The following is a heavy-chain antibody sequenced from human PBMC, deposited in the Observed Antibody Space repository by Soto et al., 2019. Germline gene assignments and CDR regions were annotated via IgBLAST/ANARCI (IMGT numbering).Heavy chain of an antibody. CDR3: ARGYCSSTSCFYGMDV. V-gene: IGHV3-30-3*01. Sequence: QVQLVESGGGVVQPGRSLRLSCAASGFTFSSNAVHWVRQGPGKGLEWVAFISYDGTNKNYADSVKGRFTISRDNSKNTLYLQMNSLRAEDTAVYYCARGYCSSTSCFYGMDVWGQGTTVSVSS. J-gene: IGHJ6*02. CDR2: ISYDGTNK. D-gene: IGHD2-2*01. CDR1: GFTFSSNA.